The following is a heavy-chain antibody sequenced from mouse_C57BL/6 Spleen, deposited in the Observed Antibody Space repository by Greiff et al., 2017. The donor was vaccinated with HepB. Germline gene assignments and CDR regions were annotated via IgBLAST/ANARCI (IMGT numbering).Heavy chain of an antibody. CDR1: GYTFTSYW. D-gene: IGHD2-4*01. CDR2: IYPGDGDT. CDR3: ARSYDYPAMDY. J-gene: IGHJ4*01. V-gene: IGHV1-64*01. Sequence: QVQLQQPGAELVKPGASVKLSCKASGYTFTSYWMHWVKQRPGQGLEWIGRIYPGDGDTNYNGKFKGKATLTADKSSSTAYMQLSSLTSEDSAVYFCARSYDYPAMDYWGQGTSVTVSS.